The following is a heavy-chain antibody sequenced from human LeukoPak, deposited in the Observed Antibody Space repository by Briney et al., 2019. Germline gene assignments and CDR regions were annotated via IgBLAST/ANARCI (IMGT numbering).Heavy chain of an antibody. D-gene: IGHD2-2*01. Sequence: SETLSLTCAVSGGSISSSNWWSWVRQPPGKGLEWIGEIYHSGSTNYNPSLKSRVTISVDKSKNQFSLKLSSVTAADTAVYYCAREKYQQLTHYYYYYMDVWGKGTTVTVSS. CDR2: IYHSGST. CDR1: GGSISSSNW. J-gene: IGHJ6*03. CDR3: AREKYQQLTHYYYYYMDV. V-gene: IGHV4-4*02.